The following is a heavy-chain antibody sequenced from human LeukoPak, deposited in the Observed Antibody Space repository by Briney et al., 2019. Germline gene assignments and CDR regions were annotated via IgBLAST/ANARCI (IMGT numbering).Heavy chain of an antibody. CDR3: AKGGQTAARDMDV. D-gene: IGHD2-2*01. Sequence: GGSLRLSCAASGFTFDDYTMHWVRQPPGKGLEWVSLMTWDAGTTYYADSVKGRFTISRDNSKNSLYLQMNSLRSEDTALYYCAKGGQTAARDMDVWGKGTTVTASS. CDR1: GFTFDDYT. CDR2: MTWDAGTT. J-gene: IGHJ6*03. V-gene: IGHV3-43*01.